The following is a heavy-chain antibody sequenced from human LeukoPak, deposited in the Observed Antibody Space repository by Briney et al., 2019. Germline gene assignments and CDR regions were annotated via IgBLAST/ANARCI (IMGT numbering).Heavy chain of an antibody. CDR1: GFTFSSYS. J-gene: IGHJ5*02. CDR2: MSGPAGST. V-gene: IGHV3-23*01. Sequence: GGSLRLSCAASGFTFSSYSMNWVRQAPGKGLEWVSAMSGPAGSTYYADSVKGRFTISRDNSKNTLYLQMNSLRAEDTAVYYCAKTQRAGGNYHSNWFDPWGQGALVTVSS. CDR3: AKTQRAGGNYHSNWFDP. D-gene: IGHD1-26*01.